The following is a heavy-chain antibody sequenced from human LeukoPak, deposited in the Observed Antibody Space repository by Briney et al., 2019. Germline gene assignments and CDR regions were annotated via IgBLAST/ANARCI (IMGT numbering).Heavy chain of an antibody. CDR3: ARAEYYYGSGSYSLPNYYYYYYMDV. Sequence: GASVKVSCKASGYTFTSYGISWVRQAPGQGLEWMGWLSAYNGNTNYAQKLQGRVTMTTDTSTSTAYMELRSLRSDDTAVYYCARAEYYYGSGSYSLPNYYYYYYMDVWGKGTTVTVSS. CDR1: GYTFTSYG. CDR2: LSAYNGNT. J-gene: IGHJ6*03. V-gene: IGHV1-18*01. D-gene: IGHD3-10*01.